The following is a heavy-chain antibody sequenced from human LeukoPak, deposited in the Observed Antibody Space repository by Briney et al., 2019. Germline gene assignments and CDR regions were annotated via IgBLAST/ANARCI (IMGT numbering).Heavy chain of an antibody. CDR1: GGSFSGYY. V-gene: IGHV4-34*01. J-gene: IGHJ4*02. CDR2: INHSGST. D-gene: IGHD4-17*01. CDR3: ASRPISYGDADY. Sequence: SETLSLTCAVYGGSFSGYYWSWIRQPPGKGLEWIGEINHSGSTNYNPSLKSRVTISVDTSKNQFSLKLSSVTAADTAVYYCASRPISYGDADYWGQGTLVTVSS.